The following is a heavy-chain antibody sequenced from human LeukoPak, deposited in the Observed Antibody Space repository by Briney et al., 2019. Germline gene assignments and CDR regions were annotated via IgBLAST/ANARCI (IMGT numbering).Heavy chain of an antibody. D-gene: IGHD6-6*01. CDR2: IWYGGSNK. CDR1: GFTFSSYA. CDR3: AATTLSSNAFDI. Sequence: PGRSLRLSCAASGFTFSSYAMHWVRQAPGKGLEWVAVIWYGGSNKYYADSVKGRFTISRDNSKNTLYLQMNSLRAEDTAVYYCAATTLSSNAFDIWGQGTMVTVSS. J-gene: IGHJ3*02. V-gene: IGHV3-30*04.